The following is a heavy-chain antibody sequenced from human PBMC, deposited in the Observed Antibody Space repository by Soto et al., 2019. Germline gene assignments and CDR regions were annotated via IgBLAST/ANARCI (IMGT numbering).Heavy chain of an antibody. CDR3: AIGFSSTRFRSRFHCHHGMDG. V-gene: IGHV3-48*02. CDR2: ISSGSTTI. J-gene: IGHJ6*01. Sequence: LSCAASGLTFSSSRMNWVRQAPGKVLEWVSYISSGSTTIFYADSVEGRFTISRDNAKNSLYLQMNSPRDEDTAVYDCAIGFSSTRFRSRFHCHHGMDGWCQGTTAKVS. CDR1: GLTFSSSR. D-gene: IGHD6-13*01.